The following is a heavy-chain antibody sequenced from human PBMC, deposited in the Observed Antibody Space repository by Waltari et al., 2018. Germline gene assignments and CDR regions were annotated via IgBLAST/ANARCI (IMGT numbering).Heavy chain of an antibody. V-gene: IGHV4-61*02. CDR1: GGSISSGSYY. CDR3: ARVGSDSSSWYGAFDI. Sequence: QVQLQESGPGLVKPSQTLSLTCTVSGGSISSGSYYWSWIRQPPGKGLEWSGRIYARGSTNYNPSLKSRVTISVDTSKNQLSLKLSSVTAADTAVYYCARVGSDSSSWYGAFDIWGQGTMVTVSS. CDR2: IYARGST. J-gene: IGHJ3*02. D-gene: IGHD6-13*01.